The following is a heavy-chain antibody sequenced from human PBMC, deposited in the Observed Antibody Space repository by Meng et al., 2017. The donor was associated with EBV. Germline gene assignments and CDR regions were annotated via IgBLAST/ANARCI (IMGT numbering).Heavy chain of an antibody. J-gene: IGHJ4*02. CDR3: AKEGRQLWSKFFDY. V-gene: IGHV3-30*18. CDR1: GFTFTSYG. CDR2: ISYDGSNK. D-gene: IGHD5-18*01. Sequence: GQLVESGGGVVQPGRALRLSCAASGFTFTSYGMHLVRQAPGKGLEWVAVISYDGSNKYYADSVKGRFTISRDNSKNTLYLQMNSLRAEDTAVYYCAKEGRQLWSKFFDYWGQGTLVTVSS.